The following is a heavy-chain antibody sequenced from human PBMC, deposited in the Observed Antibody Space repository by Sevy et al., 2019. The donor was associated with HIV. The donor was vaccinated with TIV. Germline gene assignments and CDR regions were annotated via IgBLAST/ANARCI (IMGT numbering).Heavy chain of an antibody. J-gene: IGHJ5*02. D-gene: IGHD3-16*01. CDR2: RFYSGGA. V-gene: IGHV4-39*01. CDR3: ARHPLGNWFDH. Sequence: SETLSLTCTVSGGSISSSRHYWGWIRQSPGKRLEWIGSRFYSGGAYYNPSLQSRVTMSVDTSNNQFSLNVNSVTAAETAVYYCARHPLGNWFDHWGQGILVTVSS. CDR1: GGSISSSRHY.